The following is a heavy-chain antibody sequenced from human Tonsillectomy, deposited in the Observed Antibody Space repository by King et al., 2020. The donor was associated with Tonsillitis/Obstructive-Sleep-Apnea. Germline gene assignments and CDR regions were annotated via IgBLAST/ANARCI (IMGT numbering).Heavy chain of an antibody. Sequence: VQLVESGAEVKTPGASVKVSCKASGDTFTSYYMHWVRQAPGQGLEWMGIIDPSGGSTNYAHNFQGRVAMTRDTSTSTVYMELSSLRSEDTAVYFCAREPVAAYYFDYWGQGTLVTVSS. D-gene: IGHD2-21*01. J-gene: IGHJ4*02. CDR3: AREPVAAYYFDY. V-gene: IGHV1-46*01. CDR1: GDTFTSYY. CDR2: IDPSGGST.